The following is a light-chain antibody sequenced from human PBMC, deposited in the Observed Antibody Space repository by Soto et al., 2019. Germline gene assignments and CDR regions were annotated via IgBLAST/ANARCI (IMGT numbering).Light chain of an antibody. V-gene: IGKV3-15*01. CDR2: GAS. CDR1: ESVGST. Sequence: EIFMTQSPATLSVSPGEKVILSCRASESVGSTLAWYQQKPGQAPRLLIRGASTRATGVPARFSGSGSGTEFTLTIGSLQSEDFAVYYCQQYSTSLTFGGGTTLEIK. J-gene: IGKJ4*02. CDR3: QQYSTSLT.